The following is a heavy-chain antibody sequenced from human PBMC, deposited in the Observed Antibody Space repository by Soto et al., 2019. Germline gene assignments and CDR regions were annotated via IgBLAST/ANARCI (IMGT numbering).Heavy chain of an antibody. V-gene: IGHV3-33*01. CDR2: IWYDGSNK. CDR1: GFTFSSYG. Sequence: VQLVESGGGVVQPGRSLRLSCAASGFTFSSYGMHWVRQAPGKGLEWVAVIWYDGSNKYYADSVKGRFTISRDNSKNTLYLQMNSLRAEDTAVYYCARLNTVTDAFDIWGQGTMVTVSS. D-gene: IGHD4-17*01. CDR3: ARLNTVTDAFDI. J-gene: IGHJ3*02.